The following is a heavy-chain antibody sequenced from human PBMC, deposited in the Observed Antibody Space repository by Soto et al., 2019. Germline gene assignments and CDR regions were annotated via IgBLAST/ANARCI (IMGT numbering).Heavy chain of an antibody. CDR2: IYYSGST. D-gene: IGHD3-22*01. V-gene: IGHV4-30-4*01. CDR1: GGSISSGDYY. J-gene: IGHJ4*02. Sequence: QVQLQESGPGLVKPSQTLSLTCTVSGGSISSGDYYWSWIRQPPGKGLEWIGYIYYSGSTYYNPSLKSRVTISVDTSKNQFSLKLSSVTAADTAVYYCARENDSSCYSGSPLIDYWGQGTLVTVSS. CDR3: ARENDSSCYSGSPLIDY.